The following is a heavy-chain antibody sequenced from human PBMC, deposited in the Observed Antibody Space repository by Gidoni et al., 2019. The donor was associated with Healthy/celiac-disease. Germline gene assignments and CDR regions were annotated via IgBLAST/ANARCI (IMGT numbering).Heavy chain of an antibody. CDR3: ARVRPYCSSTSCTRGGWFDP. CDR1: GGSFSGYY. J-gene: IGHJ5*02. Sequence: QVQLQQWGAGLLKPSETLSLTCAVYGGSFSGYYWSWIRQPPGKGLEWIGEINHSGSTNYNPSLKSRVTISVDTSKNQFSLKLSSVTAADTAVYYCARVRPYCSSTSCTRGGWFDPWAQGTLVTVSS. V-gene: IGHV4-34*01. CDR2: INHSGST. D-gene: IGHD2-2*01.